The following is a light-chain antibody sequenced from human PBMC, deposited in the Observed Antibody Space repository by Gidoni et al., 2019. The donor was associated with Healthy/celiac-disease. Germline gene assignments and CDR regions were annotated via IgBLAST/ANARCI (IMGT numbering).Light chain of an antibody. Sequence: EIVLTQSPGTQSLSPGERATLSCRASQSISSSYLVWYQQKPGQAPRLLIYGASSRATGIPDRFSSSGSGTDFTITISRLEPEDFAVYYYQQYGSSPDTFXXXTKLK. CDR2: GAS. CDR1: QSISSSY. J-gene: IGKJ2*01. CDR3: QQYGSSPDT. V-gene: IGKV3-20*01.